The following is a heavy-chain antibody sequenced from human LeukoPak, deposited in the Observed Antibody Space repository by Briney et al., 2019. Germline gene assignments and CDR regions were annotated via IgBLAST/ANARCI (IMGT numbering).Heavy chain of an antibody. V-gene: IGHV4-59*08. CDR3: ARRIADEKEFDY. CDR1: GGSMSPYY. J-gene: IGHJ4*02. CDR2: IYYTGGT. D-gene: IGHD6-13*01. Sequence: SETLSLTCTVSGGSMSPYYWSWIRQPPGKGLEYVGYIYYTGGTNYNPSLRSRVTVSLDTSNNQFSLKLTSVTATDTAVYYCARRIADEKEFDYWGQGTLVTVSS.